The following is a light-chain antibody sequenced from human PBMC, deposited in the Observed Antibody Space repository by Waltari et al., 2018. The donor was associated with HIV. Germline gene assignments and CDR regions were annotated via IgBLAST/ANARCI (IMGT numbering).Light chain of an antibody. Sequence: QSVLTQPPSVSGAPGQRVSISCTGSSSNIGAGYDVPRYQQLPGTAPKLLIYRNNNRPSGVPDRFSGSKSGTSASLAITGLQPEDEADYYCQSYDNSLSGLVFGGGTKLTVL. CDR3: QSYDNSLSGLV. V-gene: IGLV1-40*01. CDR2: RNN. J-gene: IGLJ3*02. CDR1: SSNIGAGYD.